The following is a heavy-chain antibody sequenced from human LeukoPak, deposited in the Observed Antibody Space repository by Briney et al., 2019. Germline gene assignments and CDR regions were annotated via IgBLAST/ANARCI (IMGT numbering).Heavy chain of an antibody. CDR2: IYHSGSP. CDR1: GYSISSGYY. V-gene: IGHV4-38-2*02. D-gene: IGHD1-20*01. J-gene: IGHJ3*01. CDR3: ARGRHNNC. Sequence: SSETLSLTCTVSGYSISSGYYWGWIRQPPGKGLEWIGSIYHSGSPYYNPSLKSRVTISVDTSKNQFSLKLTSVTAADTAVYYCARGRHNNCWGQGTMVTVSS.